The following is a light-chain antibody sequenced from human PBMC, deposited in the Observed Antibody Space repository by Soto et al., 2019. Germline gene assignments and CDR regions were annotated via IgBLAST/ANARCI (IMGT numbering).Light chain of an antibody. CDR3: QQYGSSPPYT. J-gene: IGKJ2*01. V-gene: IGKV3-20*01. CDR2: GAS. CDR1: QSVSSSY. Sequence: EIVLTQSPGTLSLSPGERATLSCRASQSVSSSYLAWYQQKPGQAPRLLLYGASSRATGIPDRFSGSGSGTDFTLNISSMEPEDFAVSYCQQYGSSPPYTFGQGTKLEIK.